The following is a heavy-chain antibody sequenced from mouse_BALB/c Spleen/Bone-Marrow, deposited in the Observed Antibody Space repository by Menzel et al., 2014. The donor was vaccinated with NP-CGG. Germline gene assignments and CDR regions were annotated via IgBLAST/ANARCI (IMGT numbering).Heavy chain of an antibody. CDR1: GNTFTSYW. V-gene: IGHV1-69*02. CDR3: ARSHGYYPYWYFDV. CDR2: IDPSDSET. D-gene: IGHD2-3*01. Sequence: QVQLKESGAELVKPGAPVKLSCKASGNTFTSYWMNWVKQRPGRGLEWIGRIDPSDSETHYNQKFKDKATLTVDKSSSTAYIQLSSLTSEDSAVYYCARSHGYYPYWYFDVWGAGTTVTVSS. J-gene: IGHJ1*01.